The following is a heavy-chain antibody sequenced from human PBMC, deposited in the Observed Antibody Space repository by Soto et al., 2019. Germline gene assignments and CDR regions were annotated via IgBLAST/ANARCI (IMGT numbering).Heavy chain of an antibody. J-gene: IGHJ5*02. Sequence: QVQLVESGGGVVQPGRSLRLSCAASGFTFSSYAMHWVRQAPGKGLEWVAVISYDGSNKYYADSVKGRLTISRDNSKNTLYLQMNSLRAEDTAVYYCARTQRGFDPWGQGTLVTVSS. CDR2: ISYDGSNK. CDR1: GFTFSSYA. V-gene: IGHV3-30-3*01. CDR3: ARTQRGFDP.